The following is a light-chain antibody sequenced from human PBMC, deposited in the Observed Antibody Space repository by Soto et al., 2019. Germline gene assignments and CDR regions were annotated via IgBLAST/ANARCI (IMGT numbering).Light chain of an antibody. Sequence: VLTQPASVSGSPGQSITISCTGTNNLVSWYQQHPGKAPKVVLYEGTKRPSGVSNRFSGSNSGSTASLTISGLQAEDEAHYFCCAYVGARSYVFGPGTKVTV. CDR2: EGT. CDR1: NNL. J-gene: IGLJ1*01. V-gene: IGLV2-23*01. CDR3: CAYVGARSYV.